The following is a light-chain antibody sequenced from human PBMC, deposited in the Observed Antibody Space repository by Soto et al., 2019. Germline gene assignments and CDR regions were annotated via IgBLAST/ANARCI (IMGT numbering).Light chain of an antibody. CDR1: QSVSTN. Sequence: EIVMTQSPATLSVSPGERATLSCRASQSVSTNLAWYQQKPGQAPRLLMYGASTRATGIPARFSGSGSGTEYTLTFSSLQSEDFAVYYCQQYHNWPPYTFGQGTKLELK. J-gene: IGKJ2*01. CDR3: QQYHNWPPYT. V-gene: IGKV3-15*01. CDR2: GAS.